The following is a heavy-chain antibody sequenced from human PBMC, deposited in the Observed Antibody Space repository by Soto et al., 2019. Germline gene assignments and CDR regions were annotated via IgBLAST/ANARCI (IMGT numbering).Heavy chain of an antibody. CDR3: ANLTGPTNHFDS. J-gene: IGHJ4*02. D-gene: IGHD1-20*01. CDR2: ISGSSSAK. CDR1: GFSFSIYS. V-gene: IGHV3-48*02. Sequence: EVQLVGSGGGLVQPGGSLRLSCAASGFSFSIYSMNWVRQSPGKGLEWVSYISGSSSAKNYADSVKGRLTVARDNARNSLYLQLNSLRDEDTAVYFCANLTGPTNHFDSRGQGTLVTVSS.